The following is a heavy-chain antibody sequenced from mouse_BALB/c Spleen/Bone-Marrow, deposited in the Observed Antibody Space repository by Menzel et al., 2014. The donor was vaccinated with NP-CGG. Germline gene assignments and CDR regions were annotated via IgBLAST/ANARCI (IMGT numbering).Heavy chain of an antibody. Sequence: QVQLQQSGAELVRPGSSVKISCKASGYPFSSYWMGWVKQRPGQGLEWIGQIYPGDGETNYNGKFKGNATLTADKSSSTAYMQLISLTSEDSAVYFCARKYGDYWGQGTTLTASS. J-gene: IGHJ2*01. V-gene: IGHV1-80*01. CDR2: IYPGDGET. D-gene: IGHD2-10*02. CDR3: ARKYGDY. CDR1: GYPFSSYW.